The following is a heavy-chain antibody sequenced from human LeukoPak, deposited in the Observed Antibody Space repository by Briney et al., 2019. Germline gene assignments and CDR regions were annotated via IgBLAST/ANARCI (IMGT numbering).Heavy chain of an antibody. CDR3: ARGAPINIVLMVYVRGNWFDP. V-gene: IGHV4-59*12. CDR1: GGSISSYY. D-gene: IGHD2-8*01. Sequence: SETLSLTCTVSGGSISSYYWSWIRQPPGKGLEWIGYIYYSGSTNYNPSLKSRVTISVDTSKNQFSLKLSSVTAADTAVYYCARGAPINIVLMVYVRGNWFDPWGQGTLVTVSS. J-gene: IGHJ5*02. CDR2: IYYSGST.